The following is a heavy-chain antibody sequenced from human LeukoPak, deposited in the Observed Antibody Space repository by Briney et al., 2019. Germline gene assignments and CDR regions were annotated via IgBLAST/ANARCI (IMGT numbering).Heavy chain of an antibody. J-gene: IGHJ4*02. CDR2: ISSSTTI. CDR3: ARDGGNSGPDFDY. V-gene: IGHV3-48*02. Sequence: GGSLRLSCAASGFTFSSYSMNWVRQAPGKGLEWVSYISSSTTIYYADSVKGRFTISRDNAKNSLYLQMNSLRDEDTAVYYCARDGGNSGPDFDYWGQGTLVTVSS. CDR1: GFTFSSYS. D-gene: IGHD2/OR15-2a*01.